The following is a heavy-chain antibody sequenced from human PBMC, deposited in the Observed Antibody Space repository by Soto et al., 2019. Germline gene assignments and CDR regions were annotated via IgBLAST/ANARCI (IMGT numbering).Heavy chain of an antibody. Sequence: QVQLQESGPGLVKPSETLSLTCTVSRGSNSAYYWSWIRQSPGKGLEWLGYIFYSGNTKYNPFLKSRVSISVDPSKNQFSLKLTSVTAADTAVYYCAREGGGYRVDYWGQGILVTVSS. V-gene: IGHV4-59*12. CDR2: IFYSGNT. CDR1: RGSNSAYY. J-gene: IGHJ4*02. D-gene: IGHD1-26*01. CDR3: AREGGGYRVDY.